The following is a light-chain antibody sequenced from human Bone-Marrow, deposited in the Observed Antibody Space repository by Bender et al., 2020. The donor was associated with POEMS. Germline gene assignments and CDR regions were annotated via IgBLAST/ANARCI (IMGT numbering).Light chain of an antibody. J-gene: IGLJ3*02. V-gene: IGLV2-23*02. CDR2: EVT. CDR3: CSKGDSDTMV. CDR1: SSDVGNYNL. Sequence: QSALTQPASVSASPGQSITISCTGTSSDVGNYNLVSWYQQHPGKAPKLIIYEVTKRPSGISNRFSASKSGHTASLTISGLQPEDEADYYCCSKGDSDTMVFGGGTKVTVL.